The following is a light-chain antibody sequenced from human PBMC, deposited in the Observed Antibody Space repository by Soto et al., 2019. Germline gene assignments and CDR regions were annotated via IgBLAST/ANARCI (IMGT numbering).Light chain of an antibody. V-gene: IGLV2-14*01. CDR1: SSDVGGYNY. CDR3: SSYTSSSTYV. Sequence: QSSLTQPASLSGSPGQSSTISCTGTSSDVGGYNYVSWYQQHPGKAPKLMIYEVSNRPSGVSNRFSGSKSGNTASLTISGLQAEDEADYYCSSYTSSSTYVFGTGTKVTVL. CDR2: EVS. J-gene: IGLJ1*01.